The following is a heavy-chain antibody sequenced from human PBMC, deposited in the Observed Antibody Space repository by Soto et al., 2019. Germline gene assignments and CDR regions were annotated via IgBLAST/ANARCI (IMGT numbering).Heavy chain of an antibody. J-gene: IGHJ4*02. D-gene: IGHD2-15*01. Sequence: PGGSLRLSCAASGFNFSRYNMNWVRQAPGKGLEWVSYISLNSNTIYYADSVKGRFTISRDNAQNTLYLQMHSLGDEDTALYYCARDPVVTSGGSCYHFDYWGQGTLVTVSS. V-gene: IGHV3-48*02. CDR1: GFNFSRYN. CDR3: ARDPVVTSGGSCYHFDY. CDR2: ISLNSNTI.